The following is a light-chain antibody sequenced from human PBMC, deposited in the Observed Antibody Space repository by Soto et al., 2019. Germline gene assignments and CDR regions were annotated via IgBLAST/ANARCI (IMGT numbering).Light chain of an antibody. V-gene: IGKV2-28*01. CDR2: LGS. CDR3: MQAITAPPT. Sequence: DIVMTQSPLSLPVTPGEPASISCRSSQSLLNSNGYNYLDWYLQKPGQSPQLLIYLGSNRASGVPDRFSGSGSGTDFTLKISRVEAEDVGVYHGMQAITAPPTFGQGTKVEIK. CDR1: QSLLNSNGYNY. J-gene: IGKJ1*01.